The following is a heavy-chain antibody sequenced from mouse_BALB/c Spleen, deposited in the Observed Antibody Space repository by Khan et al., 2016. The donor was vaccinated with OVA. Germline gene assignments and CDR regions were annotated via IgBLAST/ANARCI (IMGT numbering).Heavy chain of an antibody. Sequence: EVELVESGGDLVKPGGSLKLSCAASGFIFSSYSMSWVRQTPDKRLEWVATISSGGNSTYYPDSVKGRFTITRDDAKHTQYLQISSLESEDTAMSCCASYLTGSFGYWGQGTLVTVSA. J-gene: IGHJ3*01. D-gene: IGHD1-1*01. CDR3: ASYLTGSFGY. CDR1: GFIFSSYS. V-gene: IGHV5-6*01. CDR2: ISSGGNST.